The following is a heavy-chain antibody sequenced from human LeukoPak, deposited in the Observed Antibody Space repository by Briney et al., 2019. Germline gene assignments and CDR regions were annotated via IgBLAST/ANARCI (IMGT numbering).Heavy chain of an antibody. D-gene: IGHD1-26*01. CDR3: ARGYGGSYPTSRTYYYYYYGMDV. Sequence: SETLSLTCAVYGGSFSGYYWSWIRQPPGKGLEWIGEINHSGSTNYNPSLKSRVTISVDTSKNQFSLKLSSVTAADTAVYYCARGYGGSYPTSRTYYYYYYGMDVWGQGTTVTVSS. CDR1: GGSFSGYY. J-gene: IGHJ6*02. CDR2: INHSGST. V-gene: IGHV4-34*01.